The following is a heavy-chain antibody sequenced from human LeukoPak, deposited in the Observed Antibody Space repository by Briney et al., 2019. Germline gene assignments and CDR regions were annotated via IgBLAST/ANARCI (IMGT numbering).Heavy chain of an antibody. V-gene: IGHV3-9*01. Sequence: PGRSLRLSCAASGFTFDDYAMHWVRQAPGKGLEWVSGISWNSGSIGYADSVKGRFTISRDNAKNSLYLQMNSLRAEDTALYYCAKTRDSSGYKGDFQHWGQGTLVTVSS. D-gene: IGHD3-22*01. CDR2: ISWNSGSI. CDR3: AKTRDSSGYKGDFQH. J-gene: IGHJ1*01. CDR1: GFTFDDYA.